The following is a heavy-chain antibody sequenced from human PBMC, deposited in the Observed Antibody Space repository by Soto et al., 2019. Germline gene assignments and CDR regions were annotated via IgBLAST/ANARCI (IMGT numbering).Heavy chain of an antibody. CDR2: ISAYNGNT. Sequence: QVQLVQSGAEVKKPGASVKVSCKASGYTFTSYGISWVRQDPGQGLEWMGWISAYNGNTNYAQKLQDRVTMTTDTSTSTAYMELRSLRSDDTAVYYCARALTMVRGVFHYYFDYWGQGTLVTVSS. D-gene: IGHD3-10*01. CDR3: ARALTMVRGVFHYYFDY. J-gene: IGHJ4*02. CDR1: GYTFTSYG. V-gene: IGHV1-18*01.